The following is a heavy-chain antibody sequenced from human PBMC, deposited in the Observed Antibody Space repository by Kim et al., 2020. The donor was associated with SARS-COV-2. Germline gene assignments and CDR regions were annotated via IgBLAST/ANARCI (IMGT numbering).Heavy chain of an antibody. Sequence: GGSLRLSCAASGFTFSGYAMHWVRQAPGKGLEWVSFITYDGSDKYYADSVKGRFTISRDNSKNTLYLQTNSLRAEDTAVYYCAREGEDSCSSFDHWGRGTLVTVSS. CDR1: GFTFSGYA. D-gene: IGHD2-15*01. J-gene: IGHJ4*02. CDR3: AREGEDSCSSFDH. V-gene: IGHV3-30*04. CDR2: ITYDGSDK.